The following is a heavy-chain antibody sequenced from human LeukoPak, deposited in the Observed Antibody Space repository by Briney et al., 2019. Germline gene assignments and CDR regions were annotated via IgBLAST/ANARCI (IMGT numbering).Heavy chain of an antibody. CDR2: ISNSGST. V-gene: IGHV4-59*01. CDR1: SDSISSSY. Sequence: SETLSLTCTVSSDSISSSYWSWIRQPPGKGLEWIGYISNSGSTNYNPSLQSRVTISVDRSKNQLTMELNSVTAADTAVYYCVRLQPNTGEWALDVWGQGATVSVS. D-gene: IGHD1-1*01. J-gene: IGHJ3*01. CDR3: VRLQPNTGEWALDV.